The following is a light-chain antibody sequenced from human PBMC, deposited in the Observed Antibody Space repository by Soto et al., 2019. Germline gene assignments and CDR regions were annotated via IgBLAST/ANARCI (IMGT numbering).Light chain of an antibody. V-gene: IGKV3-11*01. Sequence: EIVLTQSPGTLSLSPGERATLSCRASQSVSRYLAWYQQRPGQAPRLLIYDTSNRVTGIPARFSGSGSGTDFTLTISSLEPEDFALYYCHQYENWPQTFGQGTKVDIK. J-gene: IGKJ1*01. CDR3: HQYENWPQT. CDR2: DTS. CDR1: QSVSRY.